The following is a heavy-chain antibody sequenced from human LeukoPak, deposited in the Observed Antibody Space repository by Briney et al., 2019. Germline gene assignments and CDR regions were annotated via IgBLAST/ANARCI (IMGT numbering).Heavy chain of an antibody. CDR2: ISSSGSTI. CDR3: ARGHLTGPTFLGFDY. CDR1: GFTFSSYE. V-gene: IGHV3-48*03. D-gene: IGHD1-20*01. Sequence: GGSLRLSCAASGFTFSSYEMNWVRQAPGKGLEWVSYISSSGSTIYYPDSVNGRFTISRGNAKNSLYLQMNSLRAEHTAVYYCARGHLTGPTFLGFDYWGQGTLVTVSS. J-gene: IGHJ4*02.